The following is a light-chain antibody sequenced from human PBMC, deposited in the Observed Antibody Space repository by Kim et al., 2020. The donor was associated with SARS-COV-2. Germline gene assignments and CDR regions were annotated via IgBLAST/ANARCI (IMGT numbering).Light chain of an antibody. CDR2: DVN. J-gene: IGLJ2*01. CDR1: SSDIGGYNY. V-gene: IGLV2-11*01. Sequence: GHAVTIFCTGTSSDIGGYNYVSWYQHHPGKAPKLMIYDVNERPSGVPDRFSGSKSGNTASLTISGLQAEDEADYYCCSYAGSFSALFGGGTQLTVL. CDR3: CSYAGSFSAL.